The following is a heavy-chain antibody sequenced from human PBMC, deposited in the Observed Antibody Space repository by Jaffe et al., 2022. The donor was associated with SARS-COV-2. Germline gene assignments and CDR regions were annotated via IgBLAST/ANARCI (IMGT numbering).Heavy chain of an antibody. CDR3: ARRHVITPSQSALDI. CDR2: INGDSGNT. CDR1: GYSFTSYD. V-gene: IGHV1-3*01. J-gene: IGHJ3*02. Sequence: QVHLVQSGAEVKEPGASVKVSCKAYGYSFTSYDMHWVRQAPGQRLEWMGRINGDSGNTKYSQNFQGRVTITRDTSATTVYVELSSLRSEDTATYYCARRHVITPSQSALDIWGQGTMVSVSS. D-gene: IGHD1-20*01.